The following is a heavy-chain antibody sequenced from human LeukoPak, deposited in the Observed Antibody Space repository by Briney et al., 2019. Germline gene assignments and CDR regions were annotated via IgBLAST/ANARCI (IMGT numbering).Heavy chain of an antibody. D-gene: IGHD3-22*01. CDR2: INPSGGST. CDR1: GYTFTSYY. J-gene: IGHJ4*02. V-gene: IGHV1-46*01. CDR3: ARLRGNYDSSGYTIFDY. Sequence: ASVKVSCKASGYTFTSYYMHWVRQAPGQGLEWMGIINPSGGSTSYAQKFQGRVTMTRDMSTSTVYMELSSLRSEDTAVYYCARLRGNYDSSGYTIFDYWGQGTLVTVSS.